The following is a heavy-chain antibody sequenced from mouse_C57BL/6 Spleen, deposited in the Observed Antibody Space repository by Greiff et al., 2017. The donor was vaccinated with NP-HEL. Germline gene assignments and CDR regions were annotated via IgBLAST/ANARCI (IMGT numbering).Heavy chain of an antibody. CDR1: GYTFTSYW. CDR3: ARGRYSNYGDWYFDV. CDR2: IDPSDSYT. J-gene: IGHJ1*03. Sequence: VQLQQPGAELVMPGASVKLSCKASGYTFTSYWMHWVKQRPGPGLEWIGEIDPSDSYTKSNHKFKGQSTLTVDKSSSTAYMQLSSLTSEDSAVYYCARGRYSNYGDWYFDVWGTGTTVTVSS. D-gene: IGHD2-5*01. V-gene: IGHV1-69*01.